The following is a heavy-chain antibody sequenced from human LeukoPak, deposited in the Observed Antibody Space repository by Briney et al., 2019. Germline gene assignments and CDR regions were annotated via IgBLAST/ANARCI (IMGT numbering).Heavy chain of an antibody. CDR3: ARDLGVVPAWGWFDP. V-gene: IGHV4-38-2*02. J-gene: IGHJ5*02. D-gene: IGHD2-2*01. CDR1: GYSISSGYY. CDR2: IYHSGST. Sequence: SETLSLTCTVSGYSISSGYYWGWIRQPPGKGLEWIGSIYHSGSTNSNPSLKSRVTISGDTSKNQFSLNLSSVTAADTAVYYCARDLGVVPAWGWFDPWGQGTLVTVSS.